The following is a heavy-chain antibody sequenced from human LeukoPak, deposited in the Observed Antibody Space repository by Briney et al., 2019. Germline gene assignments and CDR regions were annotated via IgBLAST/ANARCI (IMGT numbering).Heavy chain of an antibody. D-gene: IGHD6-19*01. J-gene: IGHJ6*03. CDR2: IYPGDSDT. V-gene: IGHV5-51*01. CDR1: GYRFTSYW. Sequence: GESLKISFKGSGYRFTSYWIGWVRPMPGKGLEWMGIIYPGDSDTRYSPSFQGQVTISADKSISTAYLQWSSLKASDTAMYYCARHGERGGSSGWTRSYYYYYMDVWGKGTTVTVSS. CDR3: ARHGERGGSSGWTRSYYYYYMDV.